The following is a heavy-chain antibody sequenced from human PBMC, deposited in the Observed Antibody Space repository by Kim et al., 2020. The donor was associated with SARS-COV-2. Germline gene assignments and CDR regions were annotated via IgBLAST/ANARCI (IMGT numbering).Heavy chain of an antibody. CDR3: ARAQGGPIVATGWDGMDV. J-gene: IGHJ6*02. CDR2: INPSGGST. CDR1: GYTFTSYY. D-gene: IGHD5-12*01. V-gene: IGHV1-46*01. Sequence: ASVKVSCKASGYTFTSYYMHWVRQAPGQGLEWMGIINPSGGSTSYAQKFQGRVTMTRDTSTSTVYMELSSLRSEDTAVYYCARAQGGPIVATGWDGMDVWGQGTTGTVSS.